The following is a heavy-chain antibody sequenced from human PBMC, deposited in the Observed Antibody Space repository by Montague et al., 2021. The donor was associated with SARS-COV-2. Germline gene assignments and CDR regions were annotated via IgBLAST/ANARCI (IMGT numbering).Heavy chain of an antibody. V-gene: IGHV4-59*01. Sequence: SETLSLTCTVSGDSIRSYYWSWIRQPPGKGLEWIGNIYYSGITNYNPSLKSRVTTSIDTSKNQFSLRLSSVTAADTAVYNCARVRLTGTTAPYFDYWGQGTLVTVSS. CDR2: IYYSGIT. CDR3: ARVRLTGTTAPYFDY. J-gene: IGHJ4*02. D-gene: IGHD1-1*01. CDR1: GDSIRSYY.